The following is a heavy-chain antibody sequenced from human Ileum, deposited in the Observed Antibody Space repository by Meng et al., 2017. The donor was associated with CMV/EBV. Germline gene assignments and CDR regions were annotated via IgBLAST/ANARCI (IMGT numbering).Heavy chain of an antibody. CDR2: IYYSGST. Sequence: SETLSLTCTVSGGSVSSGSYYWSWIRQPPGKGLEWIGYIYYSGSTYYNPSLKSRVTISVDTSKNQFSLKLSSVTAADTAVYYCARTCGGGDFDYWGQGTLVTVSS. D-gene: IGHD2-21*01. CDR1: GGSVSSGSYY. V-gene: IGHV4-61*01. J-gene: IGHJ4*02. CDR3: ARTCGGGDFDY.